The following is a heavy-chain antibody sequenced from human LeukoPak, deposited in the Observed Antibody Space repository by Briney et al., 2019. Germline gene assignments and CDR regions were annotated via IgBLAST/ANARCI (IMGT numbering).Heavy chain of an antibody. D-gene: IGHD3-22*01. V-gene: IGHV1-8*01. J-gene: IGHJ4*02. CDR1: GYTFTSYD. Sequence: GASVEVSCKASGYTFTSYDINCVRQATGQGLEWMGWMNPNSGNTGYAQKFQGRVTMTRNTSISTAYMELSSLRSEDTAVYYCARVFDSSGYYPYYFDYWGQGTLVTVSS. CDR3: ARVFDSSGYYPYYFDY. CDR2: MNPNSGNT.